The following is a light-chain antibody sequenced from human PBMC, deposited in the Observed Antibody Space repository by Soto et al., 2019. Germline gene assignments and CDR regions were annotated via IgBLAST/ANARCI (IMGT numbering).Light chain of an antibody. V-gene: IGLV2-14*01. CDR2: EVS. CDR3: SSYSSSSTV. J-gene: IGLJ1*01. CDR1: SSDVGSYNY. Sequence: ALPQPASVSGSPGQSITISCTGTSSDVGSYNYVSWYQQHPGKAPKLMIYEVSTRPSGVSSRFSGSKSGNTASLTISGLQAEDEADYYCSSYSSSSTVFGTGTKLTVL.